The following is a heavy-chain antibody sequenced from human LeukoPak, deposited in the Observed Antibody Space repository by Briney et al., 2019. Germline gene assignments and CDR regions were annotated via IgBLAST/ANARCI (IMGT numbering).Heavy chain of an antibody. Sequence: PSETLSLTCAVYGGSFSGYYWSWIRQPPGKGLEWIGEINHSGSTNYNPSLKSRVTISVDTSKNQFSLKLSSVTAADTAVYYCARGARLMGSGSYYGAFDIWGQGTMVTVSS. CDR1: GGSFSGYY. CDR3: ARGARLMGSGSYYGAFDI. CDR2: INHSGST. V-gene: IGHV4-34*01. J-gene: IGHJ3*02. D-gene: IGHD1-26*01.